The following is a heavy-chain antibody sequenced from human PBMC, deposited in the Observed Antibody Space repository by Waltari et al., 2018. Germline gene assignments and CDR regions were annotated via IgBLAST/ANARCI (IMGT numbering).Heavy chain of an antibody. CDR2: IGSSSSFM. CDR3: AKDRLDY. J-gene: IGHJ4*02. CDR1: GFKFRDYA. V-gene: IGHV3-21*02. Sequence: EVQLVESGGGLVKPGGSLRLSCAASGFKFRDYAMNWVRQAPGKGLEWVSSIGSSSSFMDYADSVRGRFTVSRDNAKNTLYLQMDTLRAEDTAVYYCAKDRLDYWGQGTLVTVSS.